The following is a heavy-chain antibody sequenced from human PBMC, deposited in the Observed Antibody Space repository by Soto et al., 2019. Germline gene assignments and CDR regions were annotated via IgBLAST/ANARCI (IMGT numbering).Heavy chain of an antibody. V-gene: IGHV4-34*12. J-gene: IGHJ6*02. CDR3: ARAPRELLAEGPLFLYYYYGLDV. Sequence: PSETLSLTCSVSVGSFIDSFWSWFRQSPGGWLEWIVDVFHTGNTNDNPSLKSRVTLSVDTAKNQFSLRLTSVTAADSAVYYCARAPRELLAEGPLFLYYYYGLDVWGQGPTVTVSS. D-gene: IGHD1-7*01. CDR2: VFHTGNT. CDR1: VGSFIDSF.